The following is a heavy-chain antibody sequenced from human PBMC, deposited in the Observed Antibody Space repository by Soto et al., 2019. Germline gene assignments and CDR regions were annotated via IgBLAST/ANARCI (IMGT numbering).Heavy chain of an antibody. V-gene: IGHV4-30-4*01. J-gene: IGHJ4*02. D-gene: IGHD4-17*01. CDR3: ARARYGDLDY. CDR2: VYSSGST. Sequence: PSETLSLTCSVSGGAVSSGDYYWTWIRQPPGKGLEFLGYVYSSGSTYYDPSLESRLSISLDTSKNQFSLKLTSVTAADTAKYFCARARYGDLDYWGQGIVVTVSS. CDR1: GGAVSSGDYY.